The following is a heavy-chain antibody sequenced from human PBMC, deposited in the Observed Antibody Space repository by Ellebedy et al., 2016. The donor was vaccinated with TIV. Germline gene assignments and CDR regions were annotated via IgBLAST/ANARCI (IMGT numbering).Heavy chain of an antibody. CDR2: IIPIFGTA. V-gene: IGHV1-69*13. CDR1: GGNFSSYA. D-gene: IGHD3-22*01. Sequence: ASVKVSCKASGGNFSSYAISWVRQAPGQGLEWMGGIIPIFGTANYAQKFQGRVTITADESTSTAYMELRSLRSDDTAVYYCARRDYYDSSGPFDYWGQGTLVTVSS. J-gene: IGHJ4*02. CDR3: ARRDYYDSSGPFDY.